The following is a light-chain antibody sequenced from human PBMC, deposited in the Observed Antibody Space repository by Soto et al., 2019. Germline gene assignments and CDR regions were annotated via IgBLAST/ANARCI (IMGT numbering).Light chain of an antibody. CDR3: RSYTSSSTPGV. Sequence: QSALTQPASVSGSPGQSITVSCTGTSSDVGGYNYVSWYQQHPAKAPKLMIYDVSNRPSGVSNRFSGSKSRNTASLTISGLQAEDEADYYCRSYTSSSTPGVFGTGTKLTVL. CDR2: DVS. J-gene: IGLJ1*01. V-gene: IGLV2-14*01. CDR1: SSDVGGYNY.